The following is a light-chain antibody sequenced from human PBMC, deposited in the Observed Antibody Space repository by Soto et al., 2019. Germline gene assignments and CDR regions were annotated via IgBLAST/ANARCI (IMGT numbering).Light chain of an antibody. CDR1: QSVSSN. CDR2: GAS. V-gene: IGKV3-15*01. J-gene: IGKJ4*01. Sequence: EIVMTQSPATLSVSPGDRATLSCRASQSVSSNLAWYQQKPGQAPRLLIYGASTRATGIPTRFSGSGSGTEFTLTINSLQSEDFAVYYCQQYNNWPPLTFGGGNKVEIK. CDR3: QQYNNWPPLT.